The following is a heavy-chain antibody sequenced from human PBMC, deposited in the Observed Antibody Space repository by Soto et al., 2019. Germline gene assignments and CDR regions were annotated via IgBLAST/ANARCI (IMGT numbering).Heavy chain of an antibody. J-gene: IGHJ4*02. V-gene: IGHV4-34*01. CDR2: INHSGST. CDR3: ARGAGYSYGTFDY. Sequence: SETLSLTCAVYGGSFSGYYWSWIRQPPGKGLEWIGEINHSGSTNYNPSLKSRVTISVDTPKNQFSLKLSSVTAADTAVYYCARGAGYSYGTFDYWGQGTLVTVSS. D-gene: IGHD5-18*01. CDR1: GGSFSGYY.